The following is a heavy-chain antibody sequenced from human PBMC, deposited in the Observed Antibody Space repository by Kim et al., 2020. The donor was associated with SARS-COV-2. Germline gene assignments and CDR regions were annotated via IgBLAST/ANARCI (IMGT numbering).Heavy chain of an antibody. D-gene: IGHD3-3*01. CDR3: ARVLYDFWSGYYKEGGYYYGMDV. V-gene: IGHV4-59*13. CDR2: IYYSGST. J-gene: IGHJ6*02. CDR1: GGSISSYY. Sequence: SETLSLTCTVSGGSISSYYWSWIRQPPGKGLEWIGYIYYSGSTNYNPSLKSRVTISVDTSKNQFSLKLSSVTAADTAVYYCARVLYDFWSGYYKEGGYYYGMDVWGQGTTFTVSS.